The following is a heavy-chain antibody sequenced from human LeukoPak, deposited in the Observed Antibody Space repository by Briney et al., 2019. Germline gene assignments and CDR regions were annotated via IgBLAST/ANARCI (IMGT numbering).Heavy chain of an antibody. CDR1: GNSINNGYY. J-gene: IGHJ4*02. CDR3: ARDPDDKDFDY. Sequence: PSETLSLTCAVSGNSINNGYYWGWIRPPPGKGLEWIASIYHSGSTYYNPSLKSRVTISVDTSKNQFSLKLTSVTAADTAVYYCARDPDDKDFDYWGQGTLVTVSS. V-gene: IGHV4-38-2*02. D-gene: IGHD3-22*01. CDR2: IYHSGST.